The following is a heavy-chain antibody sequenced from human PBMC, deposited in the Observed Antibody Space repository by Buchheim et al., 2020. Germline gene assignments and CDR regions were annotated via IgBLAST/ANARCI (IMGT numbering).Heavy chain of an antibody. CDR3: AKVSDFWSRYYYYYMDV. V-gene: IGHV3-30*18. CDR2: ISHDGSKK. CDR1: EFIFSSYG. D-gene: IGHD3-3*01. Sequence: QVQLVEAGGGVVQPGRSLRLSCAASEFIFSSYGMHWVRQAPGKGLEWVALISHDGSKKYYADSVKGRFTISRDDSNNTLFLQMNSLRAEDTAVYYCAKVSDFWSRYYYYYMDVWGKGTT. J-gene: IGHJ6*03.